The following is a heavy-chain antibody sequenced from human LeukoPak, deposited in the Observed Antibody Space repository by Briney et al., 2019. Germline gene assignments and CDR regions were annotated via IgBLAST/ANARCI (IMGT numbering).Heavy chain of an antibody. J-gene: IGHJ6*02. V-gene: IGHV3-11*01. CDR1: GFTFSDYY. D-gene: IGHD3-22*01. CDR3: ARDAPARIVVYYYGMDV. Sequence: PGGSLRLSCAASGFTFSDYYMSWIRQAPGKGLEWVSYISSSGSTIYCADSVKGRFTISRDNAKNSLYLQMNSLRAEDTAVYYCARDAPARIVVYYYGMDVWGQGTTVTVSS. CDR2: ISSSGSTI.